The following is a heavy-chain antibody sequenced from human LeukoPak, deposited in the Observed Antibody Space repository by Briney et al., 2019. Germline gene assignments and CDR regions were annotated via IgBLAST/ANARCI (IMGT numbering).Heavy chain of an antibody. V-gene: IGHV4-59*01. J-gene: IGHJ5*02. CDR1: GASISSYY. CDR3: ATAGRYCTNGVCQFNWFDP. D-gene: IGHD2-8*01. Sequence: SETLSLTCTVSGASISSYYWSWIRQPPGKGLEWIGYMYYSGSTNYNPSLKSRVTISVDTSKNQFSLKLTSVTAADTAVYYCATAGRYCTNGVCQFNWFDPWGQGTLVTVSP. CDR2: MYYSGST.